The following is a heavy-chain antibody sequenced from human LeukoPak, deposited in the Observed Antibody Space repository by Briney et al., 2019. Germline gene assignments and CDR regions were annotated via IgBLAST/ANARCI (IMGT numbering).Heavy chain of an antibody. V-gene: IGHV1-2*02. J-gene: IGHJ4*02. CDR2: INPNSGGT. Sequence: ASVKVSCKASGYTFTSYFIHWVRQAPGQGLEWVGWINPNSGGTNDAQKFQGRVTMTRDTSIRTAYTELSSLRSDDTAVYYCARALSNSRLYYFDYWGQGTLVTVSS. CDR1: GYTFTSYF. CDR3: ARALSNSRLYYFDY. D-gene: IGHD6-6*01.